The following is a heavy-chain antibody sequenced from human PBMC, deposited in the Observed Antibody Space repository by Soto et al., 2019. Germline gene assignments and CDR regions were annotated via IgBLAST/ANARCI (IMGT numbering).Heavy chain of an antibody. CDR1: GGTFSSYT. Sequence: GASVKVSCKASGGTFSSYTIAWVRQAPGQGFEWMGEIIPLFGTTNYVEKFQGRLTITADASTSTAYMELSSLRSEDTAMYYCARDSIAAAGTDYWGQGTLVTVSS. D-gene: IGHD6-13*01. CDR2: IIPLFGTT. J-gene: IGHJ4*02. CDR3: ARDSIAAAGTDY. V-gene: IGHV1-69*13.